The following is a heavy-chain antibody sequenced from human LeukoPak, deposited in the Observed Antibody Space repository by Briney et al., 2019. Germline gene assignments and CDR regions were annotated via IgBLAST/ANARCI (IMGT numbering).Heavy chain of an antibody. D-gene: IGHD5-18*01. J-gene: IGHJ3*02. V-gene: IGHV4-39*01. CDR2: IYYSGST. CDR3: ASSYELGAFDI. Sequence: SETLSLTCNVSGGSISSSSYYWGWIRQPPGKGLEWIGSIYYSGSTYYNPPLKSRVTISVDTSKNQFSLKLSSVTAADTAVYYCASSYELGAFDIWGQGTMVTVAS. CDR1: GGSISSSSYY.